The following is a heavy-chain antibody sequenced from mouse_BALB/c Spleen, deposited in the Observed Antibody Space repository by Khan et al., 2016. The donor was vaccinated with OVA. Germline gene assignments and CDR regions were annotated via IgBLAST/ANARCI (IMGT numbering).Heavy chain of an antibody. CDR3: ARHGSTSWFGY. J-gene: IGHJ3*02. CDR2: IDPFNGGS. Sequence: VQLQQSGPELMKPGASVKISCKASGYSFTTYYIHWVKQSHGKTLEWIGYIDPFNGGSTYNQKFKGKATLTVDKASSTAYMHISSRTSEYSAVYYCARHGSTSWFGYWGQGTLVTVSA. D-gene: IGHD1-1*01. CDR1: GYSFTTYY. V-gene: IGHV1S135*01.